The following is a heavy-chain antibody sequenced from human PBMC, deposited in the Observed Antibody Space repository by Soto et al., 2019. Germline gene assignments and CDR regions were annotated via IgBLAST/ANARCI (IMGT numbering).Heavy chain of an antibody. Sequence: QVQLQESGPGLVKPSGTLSLTCAVSGGSISSSNWWSWVRQPPGKGLEWIGEIYHSGSTNYNPSLKRRVTISVDKSKNHASLKLSSVTAADTAVYYCARVSGSYYYGMDVWGQGTTVTVSS. CDR1: GGSISSSNW. V-gene: IGHV4-4*02. J-gene: IGHJ6*02. D-gene: IGHD1-26*01. CDR2: IYHSGST. CDR3: ARVSGSYYYGMDV.